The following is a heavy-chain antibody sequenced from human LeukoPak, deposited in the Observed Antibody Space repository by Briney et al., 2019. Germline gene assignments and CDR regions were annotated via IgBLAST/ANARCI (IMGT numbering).Heavy chain of an antibody. D-gene: IGHD5-24*01. CDR3: ARVSRDGYKVDY. CDR2: IIPIFGTA. V-gene: IGHV1-69*13. Sequence: SVKVSCKASGGTFSSYAISRVRQSPGQGLEWMGGIIPIFGTANYAQKFQGRVTITADESTSTAYMELSSLRSEDTAVYYCARVSRDGYKVDYWGQGTLVTVSS. CDR1: GGTFSSYA. J-gene: IGHJ4*02.